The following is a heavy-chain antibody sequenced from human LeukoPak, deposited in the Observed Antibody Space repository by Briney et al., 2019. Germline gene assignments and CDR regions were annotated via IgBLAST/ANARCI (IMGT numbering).Heavy chain of an antibody. V-gene: IGHV3-30-3*01. D-gene: IGHD5-18*01. J-gene: IGHJ4*02. Sequence: GGSLRLSCAASGFTFSSYAMHWVRQAPGKGLEWVAVISYDGSNKYYADSVKGRFTISRDNSKNTLYLQMNSLRAEDTAVYYCARDTRTAMAYYSAYSGQGTLVTASS. CDR3: ARDTRTAMAYYSAY. CDR1: GFTFSSYA. CDR2: ISYDGSNK.